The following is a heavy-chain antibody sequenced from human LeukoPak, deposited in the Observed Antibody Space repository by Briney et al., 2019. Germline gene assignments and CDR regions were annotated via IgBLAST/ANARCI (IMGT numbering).Heavy chain of an antibody. CDR3: ARAGTGLMVYAKTFRQSNMDV. V-gene: IGHV3-7*01. D-gene: IGHD2-8*01. CDR2: IKQDGSEK. Sequence: PGGSLRLSCAASGFTFSSYWMSWVRQAPGKGLEWVANIKQDGSEKYYVDSVKGRFTISRDNAKNSLYLQMNSLRAEDTAVYYCARAGTGLMVYAKTFRQSNMDVWGKGTTVTVSS. J-gene: IGHJ6*03. CDR1: GFTFSSYW.